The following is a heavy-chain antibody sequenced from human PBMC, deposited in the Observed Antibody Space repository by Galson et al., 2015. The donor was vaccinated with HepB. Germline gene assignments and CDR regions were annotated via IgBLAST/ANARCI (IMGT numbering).Heavy chain of an antibody. CDR1: GGAISNSY. CDR3: ARSRIGYGGNMGLFDF. D-gene: IGHD4-23*01. J-gene: IGHJ4*02. Sequence: SETLSPTCTVSGGAISNSYWAWIRQPHGKGLQWIGHVPFRGSPTYNPSLKSRVTISLDTSKSHVSLKVTSVTAADTAVYFCARSRIGYGGNMGLFDFWGQGALVAVSS. V-gene: IGHV4-59*01. CDR2: VPFRGSP.